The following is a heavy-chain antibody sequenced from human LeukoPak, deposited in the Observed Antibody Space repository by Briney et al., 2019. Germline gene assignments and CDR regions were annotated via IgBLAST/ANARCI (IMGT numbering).Heavy chain of an antibody. Sequence: GGSLRLSCAASGFTLSSYAMSWVRQAPGKGLEWVSAISGSGGSTYYADSVKGRFTISRDNSKNTLYLQMNSLRAEDTAVYYCAKDLYYDSATFDYWGQGTLVTVSS. CDR2: ISGSGGST. CDR3: AKDLYYDSATFDY. V-gene: IGHV3-23*01. D-gene: IGHD3-22*01. CDR1: GFTLSSYA. J-gene: IGHJ4*02.